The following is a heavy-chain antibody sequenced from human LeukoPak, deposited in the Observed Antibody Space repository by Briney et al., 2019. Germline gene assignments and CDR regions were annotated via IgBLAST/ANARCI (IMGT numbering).Heavy chain of an antibody. V-gene: IGHV1-69*06. J-gene: IGHJ5*02. Sequence: GASVKVSRKASGGTFSSYAISWVRQAPGQGLEWMGGIIPIFGTANYAQKFQGRVTITADKSTSTAYMELSSLRSEDTAVYYCARGYNWNEYWFDPWGQGTLVTVSS. CDR1: GGTFSSYA. CDR2: IIPIFGTA. D-gene: IGHD1-1*01. CDR3: ARGYNWNEYWFDP.